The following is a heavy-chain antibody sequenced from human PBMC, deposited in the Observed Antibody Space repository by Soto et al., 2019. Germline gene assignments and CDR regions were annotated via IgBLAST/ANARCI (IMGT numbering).Heavy chain of an antibody. V-gene: IGHV4-30-4*01. CDR3: ARDLDTAMSRGAFDI. CDR1: CRSIRSGDYY. Sequence: SETLSVTCTVSCRSIRSGDYYWSWIRQPPGKGLEWIGYIYYSGSTYYNPSLQSRVTISLDTSKNQFSLRLTSVTAADTAVYYCARDLDTAMSRGAFDIWGQGTMVT. D-gene: IGHD5-18*01. J-gene: IGHJ3*02. CDR2: IYYSGST.